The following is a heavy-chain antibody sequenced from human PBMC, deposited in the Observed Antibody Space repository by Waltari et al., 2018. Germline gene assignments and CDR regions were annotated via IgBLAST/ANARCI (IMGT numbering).Heavy chain of an antibody. CDR1: GFTFSGSA. CDR2: IRSKAQDAAT. J-gene: IGHJ6*02. CDR3: ARVVDNKMDV. Sequence: EVQLVESGGGLVQPGGSLKLSCAASGFTFSGSAIHWVRQASGKGLWWLGRIRSKAQDAATAYAASVKGRFTVSRDDSNNTAYLQMDSLKTEDTAIYYCARVVDNKMDVWGQGTTVTVSS. D-gene: IGHD1-1*01. V-gene: IGHV3-73*02.